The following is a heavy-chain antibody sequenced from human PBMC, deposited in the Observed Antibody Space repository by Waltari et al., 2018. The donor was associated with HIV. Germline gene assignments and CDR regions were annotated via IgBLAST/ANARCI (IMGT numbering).Heavy chain of an antibody. CDR1: GSTFTILG. CDR2: FNSYNGDT. Sequence: QVHLVQPGAELKKTGASVKPSRTASGSTFTILGINLVRQAPGKGLEWMGWFNSYNGDTKYAQKFQDRVTMTTDTSTSTAYMELRSLRSDDTAVYYCARFFPTATTTGWYLDLWGPGTLVTMSS. CDR3: ARFFPTATTTGWYLDL. J-gene: IGHJ2*01. D-gene: IGHD4-17*01. V-gene: IGHV1-18*01.